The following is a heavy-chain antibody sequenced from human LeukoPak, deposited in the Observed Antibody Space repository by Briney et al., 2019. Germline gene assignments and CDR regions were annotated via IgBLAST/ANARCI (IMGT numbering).Heavy chain of an antibody. J-gene: IGHJ4*02. CDR3: ARGWRWLDY. D-gene: IGHD4-23*01. CDR2: ISSSGGTI. CDR1: GFTFSSYE. Sequence: GGSLRLSCAASGFTFSSYEMNWVRQAPGKGLEWVSYISSSGGTIYYADSVRGRFTISRDNAKNSLYLQMNSLRGEDTAVYYCARGWRWLDYWGQGTLVTVSS. V-gene: IGHV3-48*03.